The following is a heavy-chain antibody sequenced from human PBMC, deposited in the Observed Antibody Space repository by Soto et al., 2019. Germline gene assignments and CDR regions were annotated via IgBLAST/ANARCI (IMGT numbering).Heavy chain of an antibody. Sequence: PSETLSLTCTVSGGSISSGGHYWNWIRQHPGKGLEWIGYIYYSGSTYYNPSLKGRVTISVDTSKNQFSLKLSSVTAADTAVYYCARAKTRYCSSTSCLNFDYWGQGTLVTVSS. D-gene: IGHD2-2*01. CDR2: IYYSGST. CDR3: ARAKTRYCSSTSCLNFDY. J-gene: IGHJ4*02. CDR1: GGSISSGGHY. V-gene: IGHV4-31*03.